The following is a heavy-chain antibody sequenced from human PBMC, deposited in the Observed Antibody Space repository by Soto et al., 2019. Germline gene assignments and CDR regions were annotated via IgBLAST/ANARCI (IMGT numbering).Heavy chain of an antibody. V-gene: IGHV1-24*01. J-gene: IGHJ6*02. CDR3: ATGRSSRAYYYYYGMDV. CDR1: GYTLTELS. Sequence: ASVKVSCKVSGYTLTELSMHWVRQAPGKGLEWMGGFDPEDGETIYAQKFQGRVTMTEDTSTDTAYMELSSLRSEDTAMYYCATGRSSRAYYYYYGMDVWGQGTTVTVSS. CDR2: FDPEDGET. D-gene: IGHD6-13*01.